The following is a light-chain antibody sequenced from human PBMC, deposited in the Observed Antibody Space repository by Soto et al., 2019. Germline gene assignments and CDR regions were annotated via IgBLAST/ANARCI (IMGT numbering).Light chain of an antibody. V-gene: IGKV1-39*01. CDR1: QSISNY. Sequence: DIQMTQSPSSLSASVGDRVTITCRASQSISNYLNWHQQKPGKAPKLLIQAASSLQSGVPSRFTGSGSGTDFTLTISSLQPEDFATYYCQQSYSTPPVTFGPGTKVDIK. CDR3: QQSYSTPPVT. J-gene: IGKJ3*01. CDR2: AAS.